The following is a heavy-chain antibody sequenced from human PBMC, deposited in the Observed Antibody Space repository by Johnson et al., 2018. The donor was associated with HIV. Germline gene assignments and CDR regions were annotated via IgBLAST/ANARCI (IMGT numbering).Heavy chain of an antibody. D-gene: IGHD6-6*01. CDR1: GFTFSSYG. CDR3: AKERQLVRSFDI. Sequence: QVQLVESGGGVVQPGRSLRLSCAASGFTFSSYGMHWVRQAPGKGLEWVAVISYDGSNKYYADSVKGRFTISRDNSKNTLYLQVNSLRAEDTAMYYCAKERQLVRSFDIWGQGTMVTVSS. V-gene: IGHV3-30*19. J-gene: IGHJ3*02. CDR2: ISYDGSNK.